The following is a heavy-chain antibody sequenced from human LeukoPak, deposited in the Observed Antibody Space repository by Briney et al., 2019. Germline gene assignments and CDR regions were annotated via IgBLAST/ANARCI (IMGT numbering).Heavy chain of an antibody. Sequence: PGGSLRLSCAPSGFTLSDKAIHWVRQAPGKGLEWVAFAHDGGSEAFAGSVKGRFTLSRDTSKNTLYLQMNSVRTEDTAAYYCARGLRDSCGREYCQDWGEGTLVSVCS. CDR3: ARGLRDSCGREYCQD. CDR2: AHDGGSEA. D-gene: IGHD3-22*01. CDR1: GFTLSDKA. V-gene: IGHV3-30*02. J-gene: IGHJ1*01.